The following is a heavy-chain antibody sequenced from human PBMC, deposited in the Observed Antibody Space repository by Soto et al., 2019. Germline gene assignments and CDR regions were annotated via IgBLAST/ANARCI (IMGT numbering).Heavy chain of an antibody. CDR2: ISGSGGST. Sequence: EVQLLESGGGLVQPGGSLRLSCAASGFTFSSYAMSWVRQAPGKGLEWVSAISGSGGSTYYADSVKGGFTISRDNTKNALYLQMNSLRAEDTAVYYCAKDGAASEDYWGQGTLVTVSS. D-gene: IGHD1-26*01. V-gene: IGHV3-23*01. J-gene: IGHJ4*02. CDR3: AKDGAASEDY. CDR1: GFTFSSYA.